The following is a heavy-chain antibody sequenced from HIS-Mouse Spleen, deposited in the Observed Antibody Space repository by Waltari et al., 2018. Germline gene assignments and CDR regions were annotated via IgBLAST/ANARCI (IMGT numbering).Heavy chain of an antibody. CDR2: IYYSGST. CDR1: GGSISSSSYY. V-gene: IGHV4-39*07. J-gene: IGHJ5*02. D-gene: IGHD6-13*01. Sequence: QLQLQESGPGLVKPSETLSLTCTVSGGSISSSSYYWGSIRQPPGKGLEWIGSIYYSGSTYYNPSLKSRVTISVDTSKNQFSLKLSSVTAADTAVYYCARVRSSSWYNWFDPWGQGTLVTVSS. CDR3: ARVRSSSWYNWFDP.